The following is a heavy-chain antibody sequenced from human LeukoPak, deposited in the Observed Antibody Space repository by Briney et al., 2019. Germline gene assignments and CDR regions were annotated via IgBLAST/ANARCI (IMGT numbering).Heavy chain of an antibody. Sequence: GGSLRLSCAASGFTFSGSAMHWVRQASGKGLEWVGRIRSKANSYTTAYAASVKGRFTISRDDSKNTAYLQMNSLKTEDTAVYYCTRRNYYDSSGLDDYWGQGTLVTVSS. J-gene: IGHJ4*02. V-gene: IGHV3-73*01. CDR3: TRRNYYDSSGLDDY. D-gene: IGHD3-22*01. CDR1: GFTFSGSA. CDR2: IRSKANSYTT.